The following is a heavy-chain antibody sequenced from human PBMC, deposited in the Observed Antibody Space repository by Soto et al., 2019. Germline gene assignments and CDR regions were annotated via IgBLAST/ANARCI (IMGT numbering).Heavy chain of an antibody. CDR1: GFTFSSYG. J-gene: IGHJ4*02. CDR3: AKQAPYSNSWYEIDH. Sequence: GGSLRLSSAASGFTFSSYGINWVRQAQGKGLEWVSGISGSGDSTHYADSVKGRFTISRDNSKNTLYLQMNSLRAEDMAVYYCAKQAPYSNSWYEIDHWGQGTLVTVSS. V-gene: IGHV3-23*01. CDR2: ISGSGDST. D-gene: IGHD6-13*01.